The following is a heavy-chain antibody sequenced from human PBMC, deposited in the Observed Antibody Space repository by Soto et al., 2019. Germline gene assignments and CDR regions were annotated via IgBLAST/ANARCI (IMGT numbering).Heavy chain of an antibody. CDR2: ISGSGGST. CDR1: GFTFSSYA. CDR3: AKIPITIFGVVIIPYYYYMDV. J-gene: IGHJ6*03. V-gene: IGHV3-23*01. D-gene: IGHD3-3*01. Sequence: EVQLLESGGGLVQPGGSLRLSCAASGFTFSSYAMSWVRQAPGKGLEWVSAISGSGGSTYYADSVKGRFTIFRDNSKNTLDLQMNSLRAEDTAVYYCAKIPITIFGVVIIPYYYYMDVGGKGTTVTVSS.